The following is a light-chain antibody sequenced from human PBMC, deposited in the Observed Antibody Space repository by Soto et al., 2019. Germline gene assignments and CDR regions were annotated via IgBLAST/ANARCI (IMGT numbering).Light chain of an antibody. CDR3: HHYGSSPYT. Sequence: EIVLTQSPGTLSLSPGERATLSCRASQSLSGNYLAWYQQKPGQAPRLLIFGVSSRATGIPDRFSGSGSGTDFTLTINSLEPGDVAVYYCHHYGSSPYTFGLGTKLELK. CDR1: QSLSGNY. J-gene: IGKJ2*01. CDR2: GVS. V-gene: IGKV3-20*01.